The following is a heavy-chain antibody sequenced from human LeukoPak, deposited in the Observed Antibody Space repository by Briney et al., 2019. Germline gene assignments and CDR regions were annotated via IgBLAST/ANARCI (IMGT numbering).Heavy chain of an antibody. V-gene: IGHV3-74*01. J-gene: IGHJ4*02. Sequence: GGSLRLSCAASGFTFSSYWMHWVRQAPGKGLVWVSRINTDGSSTSYADSVKGQFTISRDNAKNTLYLQMNSLRAEDTAVYYCTRSGSYYLFDYWGQGTLVTVSS. CDR2: INTDGSST. D-gene: IGHD1-26*01. CDR3: TRSGSYYLFDY. CDR1: GFTFSSYW.